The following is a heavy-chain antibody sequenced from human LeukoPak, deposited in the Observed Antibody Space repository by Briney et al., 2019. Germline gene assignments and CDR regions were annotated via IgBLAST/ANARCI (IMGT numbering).Heavy chain of an antibody. CDR1: GFTFSNYA. D-gene: IGHD6-13*01. Sequence: HSGGSLRLSCAASGFTFSNYAIHWVRQAPGKGLEWVAVISYDGSNKYYADSVKGRFTISRDNAKNSLFLQMNSLRAEDTAVYYCARGPLIAAAGTWWGQGTLVTVSS. V-gene: IGHV3-30-3*01. CDR3: ARGPLIAAAGTW. CDR2: ISYDGSNK. J-gene: IGHJ4*02.